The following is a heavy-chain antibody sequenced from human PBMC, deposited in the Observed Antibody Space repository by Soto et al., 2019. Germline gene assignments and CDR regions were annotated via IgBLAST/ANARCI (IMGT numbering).Heavy chain of an antibody. J-gene: IGHJ4*02. V-gene: IGHV3-9*01. CDR1: GVTFDDYA. CDR3: AKAIGDNSAYAY. Sequence: EVQLVESGGGLVQPGRSLRLSGVGCGVTFDDYAMHWVRHAPGKGLEWVSSITWHRGNLGYADSVKGRFTMSRDNAKNSLYLPMNSPRPEDTALYYSAKAIGDNSAYAYWGQGTQLSVSS. CDR2: ITWHRGNL. D-gene: IGHD3-22*01.